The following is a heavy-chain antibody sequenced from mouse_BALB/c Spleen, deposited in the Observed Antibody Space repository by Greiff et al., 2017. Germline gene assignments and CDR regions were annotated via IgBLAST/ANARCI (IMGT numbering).Heavy chain of an antibody. J-gene: IGHJ2*01. Sequence: DVQLQESGPELVKPGASVKISCKASGYTFTDYNMHWVKQSHGKSLEWIGYIYPYNGGTGYNQKFKSKATLTVDNSSSTAYMELRSLTSEDSAVYYCASMGDYFDYWGQGTTLTVSS. CDR2: IYPYNGGT. CDR1: GYTFTDYN. V-gene: IGHV1S29*02. D-gene: IGHD1-1*02. CDR3: ASMGDYFDY.